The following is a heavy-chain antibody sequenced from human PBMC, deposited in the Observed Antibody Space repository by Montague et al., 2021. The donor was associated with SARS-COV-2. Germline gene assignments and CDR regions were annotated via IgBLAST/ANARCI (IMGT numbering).Heavy chain of an antibody. CDR2: IHGSGTT. CDR3: ARHNLSNTSTSLLRGANSFDP. CDR1: GDSFSISQHY. V-gene: IGHV4-39*01. J-gene: IGHJ5*02. D-gene: IGHD2/OR15-2a*01. Sequence: SETLSLTCSVSGDSFSISQHYWGWIRQSAGQGMEWIGSIHGSGTTHFSPSFKSRVIISVETSKNQFSLEVPSLTAADSALYFCARHNLSNTSTSLLRGANSFDPWGQGTLVTVSS.